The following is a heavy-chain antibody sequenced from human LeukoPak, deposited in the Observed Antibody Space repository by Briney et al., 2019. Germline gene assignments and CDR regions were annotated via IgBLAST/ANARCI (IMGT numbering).Heavy chain of an antibody. CDR2: IWYDGSNK. D-gene: IGHD6-25*01. Sequence: GGSLRLSCAASGFTFSSYGMHWVRQAPGKGLEWVAVIWYDGSNKYYADSVKGRFTISRDNSKNTLYPQMNSLRAEDTAVYYCASERLGYFVYWGQGTLVTVSS. V-gene: IGHV3-33*01. CDR1: GFTFSSYG. CDR3: ASERLGYFVY. J-gene: IGHJ4*02.